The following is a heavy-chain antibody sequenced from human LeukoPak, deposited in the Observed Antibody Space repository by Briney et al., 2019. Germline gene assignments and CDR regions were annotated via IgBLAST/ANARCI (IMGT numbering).Heavy chain of an antibody. CDR3: AREGVVVPAAIFGGGLYYYMDV. Sequence: ASVKVSCKASGYTFTSYYMHWVRQAPGQGLEWMGIINPSGGSTSYAQKFQGRVTMTRDTSTSPVYMELSSLRSEDMAVYYCAREGVVVPAAIFGGGLYYYMDVWGKGTTVTVSS. CDR2: INPSGGST. CDR1: GYTFTSYY. V-gene: IGHV1-46*03. J-gene: IGHJ6*03. D-gene: IGHD2-2*02.